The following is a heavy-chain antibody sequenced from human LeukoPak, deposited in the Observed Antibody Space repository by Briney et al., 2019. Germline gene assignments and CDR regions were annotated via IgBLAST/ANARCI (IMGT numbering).Heavy chain of an antibody. D-gene: IGHD3-3*02. Sequence: TQTLSLTCTVSGGSISSGGYYWSWIRQPPGKGLEWIGYIYHSGSTYYIPSLKSRVTISVDRSKNQFSLKLSSVTAADTAVYYCAREDGISRGFDYWGQGTLVTVSS. CDR3: AREDGISRGFDY. CDR1: GGSISSGGYY. CDR2: IYHSGST. V-gene: IGHV4-30-2*01. J-gene: IGHJ4*02.